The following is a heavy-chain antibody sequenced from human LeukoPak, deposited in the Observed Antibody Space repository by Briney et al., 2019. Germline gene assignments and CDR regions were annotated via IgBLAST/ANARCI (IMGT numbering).Heavy chain of an antibody. Sequence: SETLSLTCTVSGGSIRNYYWTWIRQPPGKGLEWIGYINYNGSPSYNPSLKSRVTISIDTSKNQCSLKLSSVTAADTAVYYCARVSGDYVGNFDYWGQGTLVTVSS. CDR1: GGSIRNYY. J-gene: IGHJ4*02. CDR2: INYNGSP. CDR3: ARVSGDYVGNFDY. D-gene: IGHD4-17*01. V-gene: IGHV4-59*01.